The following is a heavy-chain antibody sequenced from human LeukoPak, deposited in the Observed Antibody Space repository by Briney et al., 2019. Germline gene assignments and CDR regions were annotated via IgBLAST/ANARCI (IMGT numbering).Heavy chain of an antibody. CDR2: VHQSGST. CDR3: ARVNFNPDY. V-gene: IGHV4-38-2*02. D-gene: IGHD1-14*01. J-gene: IGHJ4*02. CDR1: GYSISRGYD. Sequence: SETLSLTCTVSGYSISRGYDWGWVRQPPGKGLEWIGSVHQSGSTYYNPSLTSRLTISADTSKNHFSLKLDSVTAADTAVYYCARVNFNPDYWGQGTLVTVSS.